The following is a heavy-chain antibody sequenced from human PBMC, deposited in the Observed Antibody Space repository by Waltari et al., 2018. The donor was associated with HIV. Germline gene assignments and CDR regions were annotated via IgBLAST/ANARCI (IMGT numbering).Heavy chain of an antibody. D-gene: IGHD1-1*01. J-gene: IGHJ4*02. Sequence: EVQLVESGGGLVQPGGSLRLSCVASGFNFRSYTMNWVRQAPGKGLEWLSYITSSVYTIYYADSVEGRFTVSRDNAKNSLYLQMNSLRAEDTAVYYCARTTHGIDFWGQGTLVTVSS. CDR2: ITSSVYTI. CDR3: ARTTHGIDF. CDR1: GFNFRSYT. V-gene: IGHV3-48*04.